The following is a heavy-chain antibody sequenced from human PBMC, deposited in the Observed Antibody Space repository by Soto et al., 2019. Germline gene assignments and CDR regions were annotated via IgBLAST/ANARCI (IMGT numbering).Heavy chain of an antibody. CDR1: AFTFRNYA. D-gene: IGHD2-2*01. CDR3: ARGPRGLYHHDY. CDR2: IGDSGATT. Sequence: GGSLRLSCAASAFTFRNYAMSWVRQAPGKGLEWVSPIGDSGATTYYADSVKGRFTISRDNSKNTLYLQMNSLRVDDTAVYYCARGPRGLYHHDYWGQGALVTVSS. V-gene: IGHV3-23*01. J-gene: IGHJ4*02.